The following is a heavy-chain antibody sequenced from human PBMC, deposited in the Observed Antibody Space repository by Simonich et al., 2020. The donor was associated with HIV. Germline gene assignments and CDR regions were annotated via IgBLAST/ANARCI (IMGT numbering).Heavy chain of an antibody. CDR1: GYSFTSYW. CDR2: IYPGDSDT. D-gene: IGHD3-22*01. Sequence: EVQLVQSGAEVKKPGESLKISCKGSGYSFTSYWIGWVRQMPGEGLEWVGSIYPGDSDTRYSPSFQGQVTISADKSISTAYLQWSSLKASDTAMYYCARTYYYDSSGYYPYFDYWGQGTLVTVSS. CDR3: ARTYYYDSSGYYPYFDY. J-gene: IGHJ4*02. V-gene: IGHV5-51*03.